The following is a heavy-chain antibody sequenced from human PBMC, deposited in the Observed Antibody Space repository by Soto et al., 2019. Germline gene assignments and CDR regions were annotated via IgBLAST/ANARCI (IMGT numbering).Heavy chain of an antibody. CDR2: IKQDGSEK. D-gene: IGHD2-15*01. Sequence: GGSLRLSCAASGFTFSDHWMSWVRQAPGKGLEFVANIKQDGSEKFHVDSVEGRFTISRDNANNALYLQMSSLRAEDTAVYYCTRGYCSGGSCYYEYNFDYWGQGTLVTVSS. J-gene: IGHJ4*02. CDR1: GFTFSDHW. CDR3: TRGYCSGGSCYYEYNFDY. V-gene: IGHV3-7*03.